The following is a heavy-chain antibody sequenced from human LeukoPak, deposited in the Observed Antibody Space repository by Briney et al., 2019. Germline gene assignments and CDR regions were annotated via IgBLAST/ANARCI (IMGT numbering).Heavy chain of an antibody. V-gene: IGHV3-30*02. CDR1: GFPFSSYA. D-gene: IGHD5-24*01. CDR2: IRYDGSNK. CDR3: AKSGYNRFDY. J-gene: IGHJ4*02. Sequence: GGSLRLSCAASGFPFSSYAMHWVRQAPGKGLEWVAFIRYDGSNKYYADSVKGRFTISRDNSKNTLYLQMNSLRAEDTAVYYCAKSGYNRFDYWGQGILVTVSS.